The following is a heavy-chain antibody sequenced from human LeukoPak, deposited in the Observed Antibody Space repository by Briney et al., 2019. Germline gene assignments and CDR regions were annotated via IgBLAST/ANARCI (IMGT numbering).Heavy chain of an antibody. CDR2: IYYSGST. D-gene: IGHD5-24*01. V-gene: IGHV4-59*01. Sequence: SETLSLTCAVYGGSFSGYYWSWIRQPPGKGLEWIGYIYYSGSTSYNPSLKSRVTISVDTSKNQFSLKLSSVTAADTAVYYCASSKMATRYFDLWGRGTLVTVSS. J-gene: IGHJ2*01. CDR1: GGSFSGYY. CDR3: ASSKMATRYFDL.